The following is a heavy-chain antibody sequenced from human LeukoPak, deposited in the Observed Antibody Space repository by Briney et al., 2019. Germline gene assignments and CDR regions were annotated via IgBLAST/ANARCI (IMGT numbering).Heavy chain of an antibody. CDR2: IRYDGSNK. CDR3: AKDGWLESGRTPFYFDS. Sequence: GSLRLSCAASGFTFSTYGMHWVRQAPGKGLEWVAFIRYDGSNKYYADSVKGRFTISRDNARNSLYLQMNSLRVEDTAVYYCAKDGWLESGRTPFYFDSWGQGTLVTVSS. J-gene: IGHJ4*02. D-gene: IGHD3-10*01. V-gene: IGHV3-30*02. CDR1: GFTFSTYG.